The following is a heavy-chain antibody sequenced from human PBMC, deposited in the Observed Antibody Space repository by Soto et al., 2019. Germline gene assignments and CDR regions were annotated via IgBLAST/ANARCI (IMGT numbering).Heavy chain of an antibody. D-gene: IGHD3-10*01. J-gene: IGHJ6*02. CDR1: GGSIRSGDCY. CDR3: AREYYGSGSFLYYYYGMDV. CDR2: IYYSGST. V-gene: IGHV4-30-4*01. Sequence: SETLSLTCTVSGGSIRSGDCYWSWIRQPPGKGLEWIGYIYYSGSTYYNPSLKSRVTISVDTSKNQFSLKLSSVTAADTAVYYCAREYYGSGSFLYYYYGMDVWGQGTTVTVSS.